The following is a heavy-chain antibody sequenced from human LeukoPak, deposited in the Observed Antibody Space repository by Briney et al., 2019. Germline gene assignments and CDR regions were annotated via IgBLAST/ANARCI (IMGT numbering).Heavy chain of an antibody. Sequence: GGSLRLSCAATGSTFTKHWMSWVRQAPGKGLEWVANIKQDGSEKYYVDSVKGRFTISRDNAKNSLYLQMNSLRAEDTAVYYCASLPLLWFGELSVVPDYWGQGTLVTVSS. V-gene: IGHV3-7*01. J-gene: IGHJ4*02. CDR1: GSTFTKHW. CDR3: ASLPLLWFGELSVVPDY. CDR2: IKQDGSEK. D-gene: IGHD3-10*01.